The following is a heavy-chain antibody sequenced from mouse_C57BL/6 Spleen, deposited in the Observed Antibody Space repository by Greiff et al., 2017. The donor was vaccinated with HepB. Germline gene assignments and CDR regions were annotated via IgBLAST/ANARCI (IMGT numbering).Heavy chain of an antibody. CDR1: GFTFSDYG. CDR2: ISSGSSTI. Sequence: EVQLQESGGGLVKPGGSLKLSCAASGFTFSDYGMHWVRQAPEKGLEWVAYISSGSSTIYYADTVKGRFTISRDNAKNTLFLQMTSLRSEDTAMYYCARSNWGRFAYWGQGTLVTVSA. V-gene: IGHV5-17*01. J-gene: IGHJ3*01. D-gene: IGHD4-1*01. CDR3: ARSNWGRFAY.